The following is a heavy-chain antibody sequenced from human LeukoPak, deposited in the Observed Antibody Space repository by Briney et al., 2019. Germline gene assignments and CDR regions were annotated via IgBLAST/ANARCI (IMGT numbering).Heavy chain of an antibody. CDR2: ISGSGDST. D-gene: IGHD3-22*01. CDR1: GFTFSSYE. CDR3: AKAEHYYDTRGDY. Sequence: PGGSLRLSCAASGFTFSSYEMNWVRQAPGKGLEWVSGISGSGDSTYYADSVKGRFTISRDNSKNTLYLQMNSLRAEDTALYYCAKAEHYYDTRGDYWGQGTLVTVSS. V-gene: IGHV3-23*01. J-gene: IGHJ4*02.